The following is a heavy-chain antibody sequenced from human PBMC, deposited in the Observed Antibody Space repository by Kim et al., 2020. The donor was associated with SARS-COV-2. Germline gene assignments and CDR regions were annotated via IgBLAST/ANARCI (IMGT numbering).Heavy chain of an antibody. CDR2: IDYSGSN. Sequence: SETLSLTCTVSGGSIGSSYWSWIRQPPGKGLEYIGDIDYSGSNDYNPYLKSRVTLSVDTSKNQISLTLTSVTPADTAMYDCARGTARIVDGGKGALVT. V-gene: IGHV4-59*01. CDR3: ARGTARIVD. D-gene: IGHD3-22*01. CDR1: GGSIGSSY. J-gene: IGHJ4*02.